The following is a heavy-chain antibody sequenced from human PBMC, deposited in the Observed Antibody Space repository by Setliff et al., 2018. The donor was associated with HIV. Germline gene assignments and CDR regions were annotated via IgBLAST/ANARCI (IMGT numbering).Heavy chain of an antibody. CDR1: GDSISSGGYY. J-gene: IGHJ6*03. CDR3: ARVGFGTLTYYYYYYYMDV. CDR2: IYYSGST. D-gene: IGHD3-10*01. V-gene: IGHV4-39*01. Sequence: SETLSLTCTVSGDSISSGGYYWGWIRQPPGKGLEWIGSIYYSGSTYYNPSLKSRVTISVDTSKNQFSLKLSSVTAADTAVYYCARVGFGTLTYYYYYYYMDVWGKGTTVTVS.